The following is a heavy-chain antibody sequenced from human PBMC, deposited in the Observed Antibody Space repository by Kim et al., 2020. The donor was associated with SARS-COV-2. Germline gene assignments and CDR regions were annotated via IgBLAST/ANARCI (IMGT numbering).Heavy chain of an antibody. V-gene: IGHV1-18*01. CDR2: ISAYNGNT. CDR3: ARFLSESKYSSGWYIYYYYGMDV. CDR1: GYTFTSYG. Sequence: ASVKVSCKASGYTFTSYGISWVRQAPGQGLEWMGWISAYNGNTNYAQKLQGRVTMTTDTSTSTAYMELRSLRSDDTAVYYCARFLSESKYSSGWYIYYYYGMDVWGQGTTVTISS. J-gene: IGHJ6*02. D-gene: IGHD6-19*01.